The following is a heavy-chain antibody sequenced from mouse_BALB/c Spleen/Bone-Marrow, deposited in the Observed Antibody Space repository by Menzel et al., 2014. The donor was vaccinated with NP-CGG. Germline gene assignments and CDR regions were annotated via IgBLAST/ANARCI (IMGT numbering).Heavy chain of an antibody. CDR2: IDPYSGGT. Sequence: VQLQQSGPELVKPGASVKVSCKASGYAFTSYNMYWVKQSHGKSLEWMGYIDPYSGGTSYNQKFKGKATLTVDKSSSPAYMHLNSLTSEYSAVYYCARNLGYGYFDYWGQGTTLTVSS. CDR3: ARNLGYGYFDY. D-gene: IGHD3-1*01. V-gene: IGHV1S135*01. CDR1: GYAFTSYN. J-gene: IGHJ2*01.